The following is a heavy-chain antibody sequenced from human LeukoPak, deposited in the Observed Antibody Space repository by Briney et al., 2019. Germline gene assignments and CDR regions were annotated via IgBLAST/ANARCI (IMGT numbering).Heavy chain of an antibody. CDR1: GGSISSSSYY. CDR2: IYYSGST. Sequence: KPSETLSLTCTVSGGSISSSSYYWGWIRQPPGKGLEWIGSIYYSGSTYYSPSLESRVTISVDTSKNQFSLKLSSVTAADTAVYYCARIERESSGNDYWGQGTLVTVSS. V-gene: IGHV4-39*07. D-gene: IGHD3-22*01. CDR3: ARIERESSGNDY. J-gene: IGHJ4*02.